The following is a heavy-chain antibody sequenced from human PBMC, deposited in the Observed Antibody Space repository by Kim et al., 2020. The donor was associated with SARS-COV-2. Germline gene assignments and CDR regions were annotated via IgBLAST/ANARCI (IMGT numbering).Heavy chain of an antibody. Sequence: GESLKISCKGSGYSFTSYWISWVRQMPGKGLEWMGGFDPIDSYTNYTPSFQGHVTISADKSISTAYLQWSSLKASDTAMYYCARLGRGYGSGSYYPFYYYYGMDVWGQGTTVTVSS. CDR3: ARLGRGYGSGSYYPFYYYYGMDV. V-gene: IGHV5-10-1*01. CDR1: GYSFTSYW. J-gene: IGHJ6*02. D-gene: IGHD3-10*01. CDR2: FDPIDSYT.